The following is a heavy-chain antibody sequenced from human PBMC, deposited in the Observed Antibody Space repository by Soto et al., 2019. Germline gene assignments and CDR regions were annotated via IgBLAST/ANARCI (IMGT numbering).Heavy chain of an antibody. J-gene: IGHJ6*02. CDR2: INGSGGST. D-gene: IGHD4-17*01. CDR1: GFTFSSYA. V-gene: IGHV3-23*01. CDR3: AKGFRGGDYERGYYYYGMDV. Sequence: EVQLLESGGGLVQPGGSLRLSCAASGFTFSSYAMSWVRQAPGKGLEWVSAINGSGGSTYYADSVKGRFTISRDNSKNTLYLQMNSLRAEDTAVYYCAKGFRGGDYERGYYYYGMDVWGQGTTVTVSS.